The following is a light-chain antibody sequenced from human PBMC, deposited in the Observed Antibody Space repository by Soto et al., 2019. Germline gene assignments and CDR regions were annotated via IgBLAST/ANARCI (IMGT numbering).Light chain of an antibody. CDR3: QPSGSTLGT. J-gene: IGKJ1*01. V-gene: IGKV3-20*01. CDR2: AAS. CDR1: QSVSGNY. Sequence: EVVLTQSPGTLSLSPGERATLSCRAGQSVSGNYLAWYQHKPGQAPRLLIYAASSRATGIPDRFSGSGSGTAFTLTISRLEPEDFAVYYCQPSGSTLGTFGQGNRVEIK.